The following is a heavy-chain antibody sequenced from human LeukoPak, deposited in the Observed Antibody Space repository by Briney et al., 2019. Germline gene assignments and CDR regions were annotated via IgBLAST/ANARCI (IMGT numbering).Heavy chain of an antibody. Sequence: GRSLRLSCAASGFTFNTYGMHWVRQDPGKGLEWVAIIRNDGTNENYADSVKGRFTISRDNSKNTLYLQMNSIRAEDTAVYFCARDLGKGRYLDYWGQGTLVTVSS. CDR1: GFTFNTYG. CDR3: ARDLGKGRYLDY. V-gene: IGHV3-33*01. CDR2: IRNDGTNE. D-gene: IGHD4-23*01. J-gene: IGHJ4*02.